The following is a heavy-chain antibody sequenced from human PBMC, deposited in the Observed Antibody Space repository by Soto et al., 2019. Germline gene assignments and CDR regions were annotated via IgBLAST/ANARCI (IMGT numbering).Heavy chain of an antibody. V-gene: IGHV4-39*01. D-gene: IGHD3-10*01. CDR1: GGSISSSSYY. J-gene: IGHJ4*02. Sequence: QLQLQESGPGLVKPSETLSLTCTVSGGSISSSSYYWGWIRQPPGKGLEWIGSIYYSGSTYYNPSLKSRVTISVDTSKNQFSLKLSSVTAADTAVYYCARHGPSLVWFGAPWVDYWGQGTLVTVSS. CDR3: ARHGPSLVWFGAPWVDY. CDR2: IYYSGST.